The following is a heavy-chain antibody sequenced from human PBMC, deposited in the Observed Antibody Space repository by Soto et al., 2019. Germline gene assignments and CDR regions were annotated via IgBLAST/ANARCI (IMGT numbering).Heavy chain of an antibody. Sequence: QLQLQESGPGLVKPSETLSLTCTVSGASISSSSYYWGWIRQPPGKGLEWIGSIYYTGTTYYNPSLKSRVTISVDPSKNQFSRRLTSVTAADTAVYYCARRYGDYQVDFWGQGTLVTVSS. CDR2: IYYTGTT. CDR3: ARRYGDYQVDF. CDR1: GASISSSSYY. V-gene: IGHV4-39*01. J-gene: IGHJ4*02. D-gene: IGHD4-17*01.